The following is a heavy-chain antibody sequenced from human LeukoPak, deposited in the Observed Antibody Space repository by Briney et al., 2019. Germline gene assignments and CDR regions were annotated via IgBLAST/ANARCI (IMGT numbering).Heavy chain of an antibody. CDR1: GFTFSSYG. CDR2: IRYDGSNK. Sequence: GGSLRLSCAASGFTFSSYGIHWVRQAPGKGLEWVAFIRYDGSNKYYTDSVKGRFTISRDNSKNTLYLQMNSLRAEDTAVYYCAKDFGGYVGYYFDYWGQGTLVTVSS. J-gene: IGHJ4*02. CDR3: AKDFGGYVGYYFDY. D-gene: IGHD5-12*01. V-gene: IGHV3-30*02.